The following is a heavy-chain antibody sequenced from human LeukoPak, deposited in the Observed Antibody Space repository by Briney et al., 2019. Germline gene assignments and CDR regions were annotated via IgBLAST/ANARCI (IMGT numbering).Heavy chain of an antibody. CDR2: ISGSGGST. J-gene: IGHJ4*02. D-gene: IGHD1-7*01. CDR1: GFTFSSYA. CDR3: AKDEFGGNYGVGYFDY. V-gene: IGHV3-23*01. Sequence: GGSLRLSCAASGFTFSSYAMSWVRQAPGKGLEWVSAISGSGGSTYYADSVKGRFTISRDNSKNTMYLQMNSLRAEDKAVYYCAKDEFGGNYGVGYFDYWGQGTLVTVSS.